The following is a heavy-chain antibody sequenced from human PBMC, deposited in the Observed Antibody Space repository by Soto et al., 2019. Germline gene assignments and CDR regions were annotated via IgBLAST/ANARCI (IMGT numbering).Heavy chain of an antibody. CDR1: GFTFSSYS. Sequence: GGSLRLACAVSGFTFSSYSMHWVRQDPDMGLEWVAFISFAGNNKYYADSVKGRFTISRDNSNNMLYLEMNSLRPDDTAVYYCARDRQKALVVVAATGGFDYWGQVT. J-gene: IGHJ4*02. D-gene: IGHD2-15*01. CDR3: ARDRQKALVVVAATGGFDY. V-gene: IGHV3-30*04. CDR2: ISFAGNNK.